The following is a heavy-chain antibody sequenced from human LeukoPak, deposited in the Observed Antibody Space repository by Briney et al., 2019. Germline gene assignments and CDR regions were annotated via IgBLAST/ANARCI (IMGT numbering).Heavy chain of an antibody. D-gene: IGHD6-19*01. CDR1: GLTFSNYW. J-gene: IGHJ4*02. V-gene: IGHV3-7*01. CDR3: ARDRYSSY. CDR2: IKQDGSGK. Sequence: GGSLRLSCAASGLTFSNYWMTWVRQAPGKGLEWVANIKQDGSGKYYVDSVKGRVTISRDNAKNSLFLQMNSLRAEDTAVYYCARDRYSSYWGQGTLVTVSS.